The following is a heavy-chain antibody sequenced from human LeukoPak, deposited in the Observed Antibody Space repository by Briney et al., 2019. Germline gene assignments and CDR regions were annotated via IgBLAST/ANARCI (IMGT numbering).Heavy chain of an antibody. D-gene: IGHD3-10*01. CDR3: ARGRGVLTYYYGSGSHKMYNWFDP. CDR2: INHGGST. V-gene: IGHV4-34*01. Sequence: SETLSLTCAVYGGSFSGYYWSWIRQPPGKGLEWIGEINHGGSTNCNPSLKSRVTISVDTSKNQFSLKLSSVTAADTAVYYCARGRGVLTYYYGSGSHKMYNWFDPWGQGTLVTVSS. J-gene: IGHJ5*02. CDR1: GGSFSGYY.